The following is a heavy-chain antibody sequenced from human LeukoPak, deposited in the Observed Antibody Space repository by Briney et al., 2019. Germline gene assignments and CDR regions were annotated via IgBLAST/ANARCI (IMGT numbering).Heavy chain of an antibody. CDR1: GFTFSSYG. J-gene: IGHJ4*02. Sequence: GGTLRLSCAASGFTFSSYGMSWVRQAPGKGLEWVSAISGSGSSTYYADSVKGRFTISRDNSKNTLSLQMTSLRVEDTAVYYCARSYFSVTGYYFDFWGQGTLVTVSS. V-gene: IGHV3-23*01. CDR3: ARSYFSVTGYYFDF. D-gene: IGHD3-9*01. CDR2: ISGSGSST.